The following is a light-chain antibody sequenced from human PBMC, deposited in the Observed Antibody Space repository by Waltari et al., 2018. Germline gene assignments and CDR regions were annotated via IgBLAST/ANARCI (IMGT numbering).Light chain of an antibody. V-gene: IGKV1-39*01. CDR2: DTS. Sequence: DIQLTQSPSSLSASAGDRVTITCRASQSISNFLNWYQQKPGKAPNLLIYDTSSLQRGVPSRFSSSGSGTDFTLTISSLQPEDFATYFCQQSYRTPLTFGGGTKVEIK. CDR3: QQSYRTPLT. CDR1: QSISNF. J-gene: IGKJ4*01.